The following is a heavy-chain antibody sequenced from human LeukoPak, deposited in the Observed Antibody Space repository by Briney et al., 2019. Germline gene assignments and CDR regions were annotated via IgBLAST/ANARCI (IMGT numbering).Heavy chain of an antibody. V-gene: IGHV3-23*01. CDR3: AKGRDSSSGSSYLDF. CDR2: ISGSSTST. CDR1: GFTFSIYV. D-gene: IGHD6-13*01. J-gene: IGHJ4*02. Sequence: GGSLRLSCAASGFTFSIYVMTWVRQAPGKGLEWVSGISGSSTSTWYADSVKGRFTISRDNSKNTLYLQMNSLRAEDTAVYYCAKGRDSSSGSSYLDFWGQGTLVTVSS.